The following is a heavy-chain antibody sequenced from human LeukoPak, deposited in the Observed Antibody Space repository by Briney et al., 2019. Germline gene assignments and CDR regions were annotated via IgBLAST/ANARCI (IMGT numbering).Heavy chain of an antibody. CDR2: IYHTGST. V-gene: IGHV4-30-2*01. CDR1: GASISSGTYS. CDR3: ARGDGSGSGRWFDP. J-gene: IGHJ5*02. Sequence: SQTLSLTCTVSGASISSGTYSWCWIRQPPGEGLEWIGYIYHTGSTYYNPSLKGRVTISVDRSKNQFSLNLNFVTAADTALYYCARGDGSGSGRWFDPWGQGTLITVSS. D-gene: IGHD3-10*01.